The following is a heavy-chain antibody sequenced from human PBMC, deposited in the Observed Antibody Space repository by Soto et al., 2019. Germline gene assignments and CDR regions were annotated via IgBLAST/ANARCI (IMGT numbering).Heavy chain of an antibody. D-gene: IGHD3-10*01. J-gene: IGHJ4*02. Sequence: GGSLRLSCASSGLTFSNYWMGWVRQAPGKGLEWVANIKEDGSEKYYVDSVKGRFTIPRDNAKNSLYLQMNSLRAEDTAVYYCAIPGFYGAGSYYDYWGQGTLVTVSS. CDR3: AIPGFYGAGSYYDY. CDR1: GLTFSNYW. CDR2: IKEDGSEK. V-gene: IGHV3-7*01.